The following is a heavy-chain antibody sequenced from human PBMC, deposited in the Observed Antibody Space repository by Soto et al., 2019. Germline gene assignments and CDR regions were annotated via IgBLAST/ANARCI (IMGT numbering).Heavy chain of an antibody. Sequence: QVQLVQSGAEVKKPGASVKVSCKASGYTFTSYGISWVRQAPGQGLEWMGWISAYNGNTNYAQKLQGRVTMTTDTSTSTAYRELRSLRSDDTAVYYCARDSYYYDSSGYYLWYFDLWGRGTLVTVSS. V-gene: IGHV1-18*01. CDR1: GYTFTSYG. CDR2: ISAYNGNT. CDR3: ARDSYYYDSSGYYLWYFDL. D-gene: IGHD3-22*01. J-gene: IGHJ2*01.